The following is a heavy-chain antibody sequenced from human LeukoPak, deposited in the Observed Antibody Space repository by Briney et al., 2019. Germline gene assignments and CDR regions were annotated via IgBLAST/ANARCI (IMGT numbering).Heavy chain of an antibody. Sequence: GGSMRLSCAASGFTFSSYSMNWVRQAPGKGLEWVSYISSSSSTIYYADSVKGRFTISTDNAKNSLYLQMNSLRAEDTAVYYCARAVEEYSSSSGAFDIWGQGTMVTVSS. D-gene: IGHD6-6*01. J-gene: IGHJ3*02. CDR3: ARAVEEYSSSSGAFDI. CDR2: ISSSSSTI. V-gene: IGHV3-48*01. CDR1: GFTFSSYS.